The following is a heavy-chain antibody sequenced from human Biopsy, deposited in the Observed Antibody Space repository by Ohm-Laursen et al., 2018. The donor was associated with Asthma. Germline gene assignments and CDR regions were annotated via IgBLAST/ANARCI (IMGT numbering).Heavy chain of an antibody. V-gene: IGHV3-11*01. J-gene: IGHJ6*02. D-gene: IGHD6-25*01. CDR3: ARVFESSEWGPFYHFGLDV. CDR2: ISSSGSTT. CDR1: GFSFSDYY. Sequence: GSLRLSCAVSGFSFSDYYMTWMRQAPGKGLEWVSSISSSGSTTYPAESMKGRFTISRDNAQKSLFLQMGSLRAEDTAIYYCARVFESSEWGPFYHFGLDVWGQGTTVAVSS.